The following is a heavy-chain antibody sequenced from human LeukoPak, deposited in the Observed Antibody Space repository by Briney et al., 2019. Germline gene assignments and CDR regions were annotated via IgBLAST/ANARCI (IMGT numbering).Heavy chain of an antibody. D-gene: IGHD5-24*01. CDR1: GFTVTHYA. CDR3: YCRDDLPA. Sequence: PGGSLRLSCSASGFTVTHYAMHWVRQAPGKGLEYVSAVDANGRTTYYADSVKGRFTISRDDSKSTPYLHMSSLRPEDTAIYYCYCRDDLPAWGQGTLVTISS. V-gene: IGHV3-64D*06. J-gene: IGHJ5*02. CDR2: VDANGRTT.